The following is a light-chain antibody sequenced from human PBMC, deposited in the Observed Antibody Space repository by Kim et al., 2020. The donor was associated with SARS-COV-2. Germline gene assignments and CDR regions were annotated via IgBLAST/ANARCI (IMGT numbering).Light chain of an antibody. V-gene: IGLV2-14*03. CDR3: SSYTSSSTPVV. Sequence: SITTSCTGTSSDVGGYNYVSWYQQHPGKAPKLMIYDVSNRPSGVSNRFSGSKSGNTASLTISGLQAEDEADYYCSSYTSSSTPVVFGGGTQLTVL. CDR2: DVS. CDR1: SSDVGGYNY. J-gene: IGLJ2*01.